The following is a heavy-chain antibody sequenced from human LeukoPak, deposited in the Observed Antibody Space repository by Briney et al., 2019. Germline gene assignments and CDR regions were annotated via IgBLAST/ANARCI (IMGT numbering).Heavy chain of an antibody. V-gene: IGHV4-34*01. Sequence: SETLSLTCAVYGGSFSGYYWSWIRQPPGKGLEWIGEINHSGSTNYNPSLKSRVTISVDTSKNQFSLKLSSVTAADTAVYYCARLMDYGGKDYWGQGTLVTVSS. J-gene: IGHJ4*02. CDR3: ARLMDYGGKDY. CDR2: INHSGST. CDR1: GGSFSGYY. D-gene: IGHD4-23*01.